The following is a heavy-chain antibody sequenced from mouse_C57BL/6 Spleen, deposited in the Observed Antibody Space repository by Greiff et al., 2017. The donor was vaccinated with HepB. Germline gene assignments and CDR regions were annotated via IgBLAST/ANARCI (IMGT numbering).Heavy chain of an antibody. D-gene: IGHD1-1*01. CDR3: ARSAVIATVGDSVRG. CDR1: GYTFTSYW. Sequence: QVQLQQPGAELVKPGASVKMSCKASGYTFTSYWITWVKQRPGQGLEWIGDIYPGSGSTNYNEKFKSKATLSVDTSSSTAYMQISRLTSEYSAVYCGARSAVIATVGDSVRGWCQGTTLTVSS. J-gene: IGHJ2*01. CDR2: IYPGSGST. V-gene: IGHV1-55*01.